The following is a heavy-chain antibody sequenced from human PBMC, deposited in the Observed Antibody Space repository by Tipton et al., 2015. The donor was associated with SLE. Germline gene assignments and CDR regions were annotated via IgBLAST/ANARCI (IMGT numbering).Heavy chain of an antibody. CDR1: GFTFSSYA. Sequence: SLRLSCAASGFTFSSYAMSWVRQAPGKGLEWVSAISGSGGSTYYADSVKGRFTISRDNSKNTLYLQMNSLRAEDTAVYYCAKGGYNWDYYYYGMDVWGQGTTVTVSS. D-gene: IGHD5-24*01. V-gene: IGHV3-23*01. CDR3: AKGGYNWDYYYYGMDV. J-gene: IGHJ6*02. CDR2: ISGSGGST.